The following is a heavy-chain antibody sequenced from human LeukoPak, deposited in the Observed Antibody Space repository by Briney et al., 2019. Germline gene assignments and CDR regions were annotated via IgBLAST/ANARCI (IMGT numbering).Heavy chain of an antibody. Sequence: GESLKISCKGSGYSFTSYWIGWVRQMPGKGLEWMGIICPGDSDTRYSPSFQGQVTISADKSISTAYLQWSSLKASDTAMYYCARLGVDIVVVPAAIGWFDPWGKRTPVTVSS. CDR1: GYSFTSYW. CDR2: ICPGDSDT. D-gene: IGHD2-2*02. V-gene: IGHV5-51*01. CDR3: ARLGVDIVVVPAAIGWFDP. J-gene: IGHJ5*02.